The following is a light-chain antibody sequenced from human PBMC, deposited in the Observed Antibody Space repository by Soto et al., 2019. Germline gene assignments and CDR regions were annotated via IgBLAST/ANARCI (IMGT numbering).Light chain of an antibody. CDR2: GAS. Sequence: EVVMTQSPATLSVSPGERATLSCRASQTISKNLAWYQQKPGQAPRLLNYGASTRATGIPARFSGGGSGTEFTLTISSLQSEDFAVYYCQQYNMWPLHTFGQGTKLEIK. CDR1: QTISKN. CDR3: QQYNMWPLHT. J-gene: IGKJ2*01. V-gene: IGKV3-15*01.